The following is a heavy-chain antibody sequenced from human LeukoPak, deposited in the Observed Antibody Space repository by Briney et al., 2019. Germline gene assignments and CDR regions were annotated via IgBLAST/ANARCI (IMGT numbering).Heavy chain of an antibody. CDR1: GFTFSSYG. CDR3: AKDQPRAVAPSDY. D-gene: IGHD6-19*01. CDR2: IRYDGSNK. V-gene: IGHV3-30*02. Sequence: GGSLRLSCAASGFTFSSYGMHWVRQAPGKGLEWVAFIRYDGSNKYYADSVKGRFTISRDNSKNTLYLQMNSLRTEDTAVYYCAKDQPRAVAPSDYWGQGTLVTVSS. J-gene: IGHJ4*02.